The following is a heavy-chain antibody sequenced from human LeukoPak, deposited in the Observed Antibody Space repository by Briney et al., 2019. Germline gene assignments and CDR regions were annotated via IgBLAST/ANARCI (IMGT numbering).Heavy chain of an antibody. V-gene: IGHV4-34*01. D-gene: IGHD3-3*01. CDR3: AREGYDYDFWSGYYRRFDY. Sequence: SETLSLTCAVYGGSFSGYYWSWIRQPPGKGLEWLGEINHSGSTNYNPSLKSRVTISVDTSKNRFSLKLSSVTAADTAAYYCAREGYDYDFWSGYYRRFDYWGQGTLVTVSS. CDR1: GGSFSGYY. J-gene: IGHJ4*02. CDR2: INHSGST.